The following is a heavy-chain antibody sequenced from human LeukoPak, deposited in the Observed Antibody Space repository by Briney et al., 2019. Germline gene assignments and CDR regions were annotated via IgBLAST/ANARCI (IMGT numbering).Heavy chain of an antibody. CDR3: VREGYFVFDF. D-gene: IGHD2-21*01. CDR2: TKKDGSEK. J-gene: IGHJ4*02. CDR1: GFTFSTYW. V-gene: IGHV3-7*01. Sequence: GGSLRLSCGASGFTFSTYWMSWVRQAPGKGLEWVANTKKDGSEKYYVDSVKGRFTISSDNAKNSLYLQMNSLRVEDTAVYYCVREGYFVFDFWGQGALVTVSS.